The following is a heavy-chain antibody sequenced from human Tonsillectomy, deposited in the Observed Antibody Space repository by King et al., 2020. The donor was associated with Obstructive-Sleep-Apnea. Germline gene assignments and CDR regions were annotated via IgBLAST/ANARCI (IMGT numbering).Heavy chain of an antibody. CDR2: IYYSGST. J-gene: IGHJ5*02. CDR1: GGSISSVGYY. D-gene: IGHD3-9*01. CDR3: ARDLRGKNNWFDP. Sequence: VQLQESGPGLVKPSQTLSLTFTVSGGSISSVGYYWSWIRQHPGKGLEWIGYIYYSGSTYYNPSLKSRVTISVDTSKNQFSLKLSSVTAADTAVYYCARDLRGKNNWFDPWGQGTLVTVSS. V-gene: IGHV4-31*03.